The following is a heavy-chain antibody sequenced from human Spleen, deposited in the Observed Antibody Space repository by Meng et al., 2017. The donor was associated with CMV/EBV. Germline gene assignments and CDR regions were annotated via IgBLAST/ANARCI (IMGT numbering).Heavy chain of an antibody. D-gene: IGHD3-22*01. CDR3: ARLHYVSRGLLVGFDS. Sequence: GESLKISCAASGFIFSNYGMNWVRQAPGKGLEWVAVDWYDGSHKYHADSVKGRFTISRDNAKDSLILQMNSLRPEDTAVYYCARLHYVSRGLLVGFDSWGQGTLVTVSS. V-gene: IGHV3-33*03. CDR2: DWYDGSHK. J-gene: IGHJ4*02. CDR1: GFIFSNYG.